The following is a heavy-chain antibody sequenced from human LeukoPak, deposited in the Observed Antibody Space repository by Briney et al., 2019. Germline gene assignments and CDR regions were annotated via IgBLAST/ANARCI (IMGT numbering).Heavy chain of an antibody. CDR2: IYSSGST. Sequence: SETLPLTCTVSGGSISSYNWNWIRQPAGKGLEWIGRIYSSGSTNYNPSLKSRVTMSVDTSKNQFSLKLSSVSAADTAVYYCARADQLPPYYYYYMDVWGKGTKVTVSS. J-gene: IGHJ6*03. CDR3: ARADQLPPYYYYYMDV. D-gene: IGHD2-2*01. V-gene: IGHV4-4*07. CDR1: GGSISSYN.